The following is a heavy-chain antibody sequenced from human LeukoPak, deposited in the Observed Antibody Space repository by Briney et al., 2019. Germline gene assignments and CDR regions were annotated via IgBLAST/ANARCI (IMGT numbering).Heavy chain of an antibody. J-gene: IGHJ6*02. CDR3: ASYDSSGYYYYYGMDV. CDR2: IRSDGRDA. CDR1: GFTFSNFW. V-gene: IGHV3-74*01. D-gene: IGHD3-22*01. Sequence: GGSLRLSCAASGFTFSNFWMHWVRQAPGKGLVWVSRIRSDGRDASYVDSVKGRFTISRDNAKNTLYLQMNSLRAEDTAVYYCASYDSSGYYYYYGMDVWGQGTTVTVSS.